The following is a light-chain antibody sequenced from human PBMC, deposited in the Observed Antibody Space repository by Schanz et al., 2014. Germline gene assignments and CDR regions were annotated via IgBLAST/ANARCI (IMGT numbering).Light chain of an antibody. Sequence: QSALTQPPSASGSPGQSVTISCTGTSSDVGGYNFVFWYQQIPGKAPKLMIYKVTQRPSGVPDRFSGSKSGNTASLTVSGLQADDEADYYCCSYIGTNHLVLFGGGTKLTVL. J-gene: IGLJ3*02. CDR1: SSDVGGYNF. CDR3: CSYIGTNHLVL. CDR2: KVT. V-gene: IGLV2-8*01.